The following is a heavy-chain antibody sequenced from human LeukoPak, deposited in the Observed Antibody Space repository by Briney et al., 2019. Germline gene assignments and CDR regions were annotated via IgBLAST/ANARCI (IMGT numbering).Heavy chain of an antibody. Sequence: GGSLRLSCAASGFTFSSYGMHWVRQAPGKGLEWVAVISYDGSNKYYADSVKGRFTISRDNSKNTLYLQMNSLRAEDTAVYYCAKYIAAAGRYYYYGMDVWGKGTTVTVSS. CDR1: GFTFSSYG. CDR2: ISYDGSNK. CDR3: AKYIAAAGRYYYYGMDV. J-gene: IGHJ6*04. V-gene: IGHV3-30*18. D-gene: IGHD6-13*01.